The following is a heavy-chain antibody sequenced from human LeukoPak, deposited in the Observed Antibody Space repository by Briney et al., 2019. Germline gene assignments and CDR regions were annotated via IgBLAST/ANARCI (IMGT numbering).Heavy chain of an antibody. J-gene: IGHJ4*02. CDR2: IWYDGSNK. Sequence: GRSLRLSCAASGFSFSNYAMHWVRQAPGKGLEWVTLIWYDGSNKYYADSVMGRFTISRDNSKNTLYLQMNSLRAEDTAVYYCARDGSALRAYRFGQQDYWGQGTLVTVSS. D-gene: IGHD3-16*01. CDR3: ARDGSALRAYRFGQQDY. CDR1: GFSFSNYA. V-gene: IGHV3-33*01.